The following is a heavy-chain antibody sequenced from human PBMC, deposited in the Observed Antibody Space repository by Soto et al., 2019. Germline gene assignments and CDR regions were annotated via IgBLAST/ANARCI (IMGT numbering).Heavy chain of an antibody. CDR2: IIPIFGTP. CDR3: GGRSENGYNYDFDY. CDR1: GGTFNSYA. D-gene: IGHD5-12*01. Sequence: QVLLVQSGAEVKKPGSSVKVSCKASGGTFNSYAFSWVRQAPGQGLEWMGGIIPIFGTPNYAQKFQGRVTITADEATSTAYLELSGMRSEEAAGYYCGGRSENGYNYDFDYWGQGTLVTVSS. J-gene: IGHJ4*02. V-gene: IGHV1-69*12.